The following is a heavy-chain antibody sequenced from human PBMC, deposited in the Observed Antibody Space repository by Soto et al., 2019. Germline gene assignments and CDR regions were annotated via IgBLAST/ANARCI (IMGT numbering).Heavy chain of an antibody. CDR1: VGTFSSYA. D-gene: IGHD2-21*01. V-gene: IGHV1-69*01. CDR3: ARATSQHKLNDFDI. J-gene: IGHJ3*02. Sequence: QVQLVQSGAEVKKPGSSVKVSCKSAVGTFSSYAISGVRQAPGQGLEWMGGIIPIFGTANYAQKFQGRVTITADESTSTAYLELRSLRSEDTAVYYCARATSQHKLNDFDIWGQGTMVTVSS. CDR2: IIPIFGTA.